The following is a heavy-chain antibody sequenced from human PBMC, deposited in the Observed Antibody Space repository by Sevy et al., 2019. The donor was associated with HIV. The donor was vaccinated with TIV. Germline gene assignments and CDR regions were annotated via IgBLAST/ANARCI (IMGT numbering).Heavy chain of an antibody. J-gene: IGHJ4*01. V-gene: IGHV5-51*01. Sequence: GESLKISCEGSGYSFTSHWIGWGRHMPGKGLEWMGIIYPDDSETRYSPSFQGQVTFSADKSISTAYLQWSSLKASDTAMYYCATSRSGYFDSSGYYIYWGHGTMVTVS. CDR3: ATSRSGYFDSSGYYIY. CDR1: GYSFTSHW. CDR2: IYPDDSET. D-gene: IGHD3-22*01.